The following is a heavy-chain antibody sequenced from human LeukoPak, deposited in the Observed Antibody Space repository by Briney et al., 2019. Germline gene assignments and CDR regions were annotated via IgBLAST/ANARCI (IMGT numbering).Heavy chain of an antibody. CDR1: GGSFGGYY. CDR3: ARGRRYCSSTSCSRGYYYYYGMDV. J-gene: IGHJ6*02. CDR2: INHSGST. D-gene: IGHD2-2*01. Sequence: PSETLSLTCAVYGGSFGGYYWSWIRQPPGKGLEWIGEINHSGSTNYNPSLKSRVTISVDTSKNQFSLKLSSVTAADTAVYYCARGRRYCSSTSCSRGYYYYYGMDVWGQGTTVTVSS. V-gene: IGHV4-34*01.